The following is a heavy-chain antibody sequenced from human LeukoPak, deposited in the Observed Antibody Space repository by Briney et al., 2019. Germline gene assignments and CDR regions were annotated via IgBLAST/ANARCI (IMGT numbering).Heavy chain of an antibody. D-gene: IGHD1-26*01. CDR2: ISSSSSYI. CDR3: AKGRWELPYDYYYYMDV. Sequence: GGSLRLSCAASGFTFSSYNMNWVRQAPGKGLEWVSSISSSSSYIYYADSVKGRFTISRDNAKNTLYLQMNSLRAEDTAVYYCAKGRWELPYDYYYYMDVWGKGTTVTISS. CDR1: GFTFSSYN. V-gene: IGHV3-21*01. J-gene: IGHJ6*03.